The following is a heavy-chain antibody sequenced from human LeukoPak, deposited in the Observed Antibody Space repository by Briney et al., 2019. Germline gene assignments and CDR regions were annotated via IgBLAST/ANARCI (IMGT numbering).Heavy chain of an antibody. J-gene: IGHJ4*02. Sequence: PGGSLRLSCAASGFTFSGSAMHWVRQASGKGLEWVGRIRSKANSYATAYAASVKGRFTISSDDSKNTAYLQMTSLKTEDTAVYYCTRNLGYCSSTSCYAFDYWGQGTLVTVSS. V-gene: IGHV3-73*01. CDR3: TRNLGYCSSTSCYAFDY. D-gene: IGHD2-2*01. CDR2: IRSKANSYAT. CDR1: GFTFSGSA.